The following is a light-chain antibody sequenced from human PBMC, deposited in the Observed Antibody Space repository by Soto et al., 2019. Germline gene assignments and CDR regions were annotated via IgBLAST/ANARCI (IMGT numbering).Light chain of an antibody. V-gene: IGLV2-8*01. CDR3: SSYAGSNHLGV. CDR2: EVS. CDR1: SSDVGGYNY. J-gene: IGLJ1*01. Sequence: QSVLTQPPSASGSPGQSVTISCTGTSSDVGGYNYVSWYQQHPGKAPKLMIYEVSKRPSGVPDRFSGSKSGNTASLTVSGLQADDESDYHRSSYAGSNHLGVFGTGTEDSV.